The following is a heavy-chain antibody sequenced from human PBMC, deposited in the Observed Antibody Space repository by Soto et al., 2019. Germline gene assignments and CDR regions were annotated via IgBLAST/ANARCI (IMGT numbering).Heavy chain of an antibody. J-gene: IGHJ5*02. D-gene: IGHD1-26*01. CDR2: IYWNDSK. V-gene: IGHV2-5*01. CDR3: AHAYGGRSLS. Sequence: QITLKESGPTLVKPTQPLTLTCTFSGFSLTTDRVGVGWIRQPPGEALEWLAVIYWNDSKTYRPALESRLTITQDPSKNQVALTLTNMDSLDTATYYCAHAYGGRSLSWGQGTLVTVSS. CDR1: GFSLTTDRVG.